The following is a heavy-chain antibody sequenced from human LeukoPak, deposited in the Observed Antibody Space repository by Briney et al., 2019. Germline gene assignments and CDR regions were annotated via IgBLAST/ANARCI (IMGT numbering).Heavy chain of an antibody. V-gene: IGHV4-30-4*08. CDR2: IYYSGTT. J-gene: IGHJ4*02. CDR1: GGSISSADYY. D-gene: IGHD4-11*01. CDR3: ARDSSPFDY. Sequence: KPSQTLSLTCTVSGGSISSADYYWTWIRQPPGKGLEWIGYIYYSGTTYYNPSLKSRVTISLDTSKNQFSLQLSSVTAADTAVYYCARDSSPFDYWGQGTLVTVSS.